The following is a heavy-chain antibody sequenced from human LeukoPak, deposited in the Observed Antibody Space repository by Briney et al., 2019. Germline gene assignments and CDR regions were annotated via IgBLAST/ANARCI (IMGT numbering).Heavy chain of an antibody. CDR1: GYTFTSYG. D-gene: IGHD2-2*01. V-gene: IGHV1-18*01. CDR2: ISAYNGNT. Sequence: ASVKVSCKASGYTFTSYGISWVRQAPGQGLEWMGWISAYNGNTNYAQKLQGRVTMTRDTSTSTVYMELSSLRSEDTAVYYCASSSVVPAAMYYGMDVWGQGTTVTVSS. CDR3: ASSSVVPAAMYYGMDV. J-gene: IGHJ6*02.